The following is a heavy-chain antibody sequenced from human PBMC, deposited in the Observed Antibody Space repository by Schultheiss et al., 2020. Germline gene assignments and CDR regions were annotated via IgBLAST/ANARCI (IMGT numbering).Heavy chain of an antibody. J-gene: IGHJ6*03. Sequence: SETLSLTCTVSGASISTYYWTWIRQSPHKELEWIGYIFYSGNTNYNPSLASRVAISVDTSKNQFSLKLSSVTAADTAVYYCARAYGGNHYYYYMDVWGKGTTVTVSS. V-gene: IGHV4-59*08. CDR1: GASISTYY. D-gene: IGHD4-23*01. CDR2: IFYSGNT. CDR3: ARAYGGNHYYYYMDV.